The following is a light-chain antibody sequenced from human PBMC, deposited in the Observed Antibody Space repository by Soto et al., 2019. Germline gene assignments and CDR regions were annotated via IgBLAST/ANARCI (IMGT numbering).Light chain of an antibody. J-gene: IGKJ1*01. Sequence: EIVLTQSPGTLSLSPGEGATLSCRASQRVNSDSLAWYQQKPGQAPRLLISGASTRATGIPDRFRGSGSGTDFTLTISRLEPEDFAVYWCQQYGSSLTFGQGTKVEIK. CDR2: GAS. CDR1: QRVNSDS. CDR3: QQYGSSLT. V-gene: IGKV3-20*01.